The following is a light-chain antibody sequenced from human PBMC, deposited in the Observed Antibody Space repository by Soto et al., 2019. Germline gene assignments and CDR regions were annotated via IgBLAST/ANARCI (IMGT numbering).Light chain of an antibody. CDR3: QQYNRRGT. Sequence: IQMTQSHSSLSASLGDIVSLTSRASQSMSIDLNWYQQKPGKDPNLQIHKASSLESGVTSRFSGSGSGTEFTLTISSLQPDDFATYDCQQYNRRGTFGEGTKVDIK. V-gene: IGKV1-5*03. J-gene: IGKJ1*01. CDR2: KAS. CDR1: QSMSID.